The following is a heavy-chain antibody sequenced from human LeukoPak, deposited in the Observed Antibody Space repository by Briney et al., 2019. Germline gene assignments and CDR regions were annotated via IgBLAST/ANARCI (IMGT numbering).Heavy chain of an antibody. CDR2: IYYSGST. D-gene: IGHD3-3*01. CDR3: ARRVYDSNWFDP. J-gene: IGHJ5*02. Sequence: SETLSLTCTVSGGSISSYYWSWIRQPPGKGLDWIGYIYYSGSTNYNPSLKSRVTISVDTSKNQFSLKLSSVTAADTAVYYCARRVYDSNWFDPWGQGTLVTVSS. V-gene: IGHV4-59*08. CDR1: GGSISSYY.